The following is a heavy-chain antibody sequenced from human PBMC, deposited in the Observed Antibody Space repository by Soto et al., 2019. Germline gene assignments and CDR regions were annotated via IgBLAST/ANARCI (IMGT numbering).Heavy chain of an antibody. CDR2: IYPGDSDT. J-gene: IGHJ4*02. V-gene: IGHV5-51*01. CDR1: GYSFTSYW. D-gene: IGHD3-10*01. Sequence: HGESLKISCKGSGYSFTSYWIGWVRQMPGKGLEWMGIIYPGDSDTRYSPSFQGQVTISADKSISTAYLQWSSLKASDTAMYYCARRHSSGRSGSYFNYFDYWGQGTLVTVSS. CDR3: ARRHSSGRSGSYFNYFDY.